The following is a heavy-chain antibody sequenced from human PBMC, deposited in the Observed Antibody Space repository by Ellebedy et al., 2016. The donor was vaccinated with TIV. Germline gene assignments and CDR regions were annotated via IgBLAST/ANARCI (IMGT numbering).Heavy chain of an antibody. CDR3: AKTFGFPYNYGMDV. Sequence: PGGSLRLSCAASGFTFNSYAMSWVRQAPGKGLEWVSATSGSGGSTHYADSVKGRFTISRDNSKNALYLQMNSLRAEDTAVYYCAKTFGFPYNYGMDVWGQGTTVTVSS. D-gene: IGHD2/OR15-2a*01. J-gene: IGHJ6*02. CDR2: TSGSGGST. CDR1: GFTFNSYA. V-gene: IGHV3-23*01.